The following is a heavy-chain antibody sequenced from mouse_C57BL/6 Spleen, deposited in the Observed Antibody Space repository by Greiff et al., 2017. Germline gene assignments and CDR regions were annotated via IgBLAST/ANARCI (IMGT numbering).Heavy chain of an antibody. CDR3: ARDSLGDY. CDR1: GYTFTSYW. J-gene: IGHJ2*01. CDR2: IHPNSGST. Sequence: QVQLLQPGAELVKPGASVKLSCKASGYTFTSYWMHWVKQRPGQGLEWIGMIHPNSGSTKYNEKFKRKATLTVDKSSSTAYMQRSSLTSEDSAVYYCARDSLGDYWGQGTTLTVSS. V-gene: IGHV1-64*01.